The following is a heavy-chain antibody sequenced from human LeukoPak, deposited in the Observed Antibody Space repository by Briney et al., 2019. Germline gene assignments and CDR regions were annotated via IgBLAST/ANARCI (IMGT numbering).Heavy chain of an antibody. CDR1: GFTFSSYW. Sequence: GGSLRLSCAASGFTFSSYWMNWVRQAPGKGLEWVSVIYSGGSTYYADSVKGRFTISRDNSKNTLYLQMSSLRAEDTAVYYCARLVYGGNAFDIWGQGTMVTVSS. CDR3: ARLVYGGNAFDI. V-gene: IGHV3-23*03. J-gene: IGHJ3*02. CDR2: IYSGGST. D-gene: IGHD4-23*01.